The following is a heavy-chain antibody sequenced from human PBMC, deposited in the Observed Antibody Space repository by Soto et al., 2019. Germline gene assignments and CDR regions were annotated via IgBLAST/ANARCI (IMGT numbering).Heavy chain of an antibody. CDR3: ARERPDYGDFDY. V-gene: IGHV1-18*01. J-gene: IGHJ4*02. CDR2: ISAYNGNT. CDR1: GYTFTSYG. Sequence: AAVKVSCKASGYTFTSYGISWVRQAPGQGLEWMGWISAYNGNTNYAQKLQGRVTMTTDTSTSTAYMELRSLRSDDTAVYYCARERPDYGDFDYWGQGTLVTVSS. D-gene: IGHD3-16*01.